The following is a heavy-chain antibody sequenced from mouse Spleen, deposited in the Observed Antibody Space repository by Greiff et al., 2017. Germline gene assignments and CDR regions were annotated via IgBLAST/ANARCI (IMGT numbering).Heavy chain of an antibody. CDR1: GYSITSGYY. CDR3: ARRGPSTMVTTWYFDV. J-gene: IGHJ1*03. D-gene: IGHD2-2*01. V-gene: IGHV3-6*01. Sequence: DVQLQESGPGLVKPSQSLSLTCSVTGYSITSGYYWNWIRQFPGNKLEWMGYISYDGSNNYNPSLKNRISITRDTSKNQFFLKLNSVTTEDTATYYCARRGPSTMVTTWYFDVWGTGTTVTVSS. CDR2: ISYDGSN.